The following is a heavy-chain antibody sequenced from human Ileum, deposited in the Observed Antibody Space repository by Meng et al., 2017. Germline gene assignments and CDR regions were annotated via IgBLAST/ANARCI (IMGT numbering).Heavy chain of an antibody. CDR2: INGAGGYT. V-gene: IGHV3-74*03. CDR1: GFTFTGTW. J-gene: IGHJ4*02. D-gene: IGHD1-26*01. Sequence: EVNLVGSGGSLVEHGGYLGMPCVVSGFTFTGTWMHWVRQDPGKGLEWVARINGAGGYTEYADSVRARLTISREKAKNTLYLQMNSLRAEDTAVYFCAKDWGGMGALDYWGQGSLVTVSS. CDR3: AKDWGGMGALDY.